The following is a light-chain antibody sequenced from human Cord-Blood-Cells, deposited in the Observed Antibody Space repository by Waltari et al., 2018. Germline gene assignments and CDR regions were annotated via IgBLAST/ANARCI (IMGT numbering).Light chain of an antibody. CDR1: GSAVDGYND. CDR2: DVS. V-gene: IGLV2-14*03. CDR3: SSYTSSSTPFYY. J-gene: IGLJ1*01. Sequence: QSALLHPPSVSGPPGQSIPISCTGTGSAVDGYNDVAWYQQHPGKAPQLMIYDVSNRPSVVSNRFSGSKSGNTASQNISGLQAEDEADYYCSSYTSSSTPFYYFGTGTKVTVL.